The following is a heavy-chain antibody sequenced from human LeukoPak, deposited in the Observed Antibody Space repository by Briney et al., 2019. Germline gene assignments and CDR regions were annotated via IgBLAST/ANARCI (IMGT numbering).Heavy chain of an antibody. CDR1: GFTFSSYS. V-gene: IGHV3-48*01. CDR3: ARSPYFYDSSGHHFDY. J-gene: IGHJ4*02. CDR2: TGSTSSPI. D-gene: IGHD3-22*01. Sequence: GGSPRLSCAASGFTFSSYSMNWVRQAPGKGLEWVSYTGSTSSPIYYADSVKGRFTISRDNAKNSLYLQMDSLRAEDTAVYYCARSPYFYDSSGHHFDYWGQGTLVTVSS.